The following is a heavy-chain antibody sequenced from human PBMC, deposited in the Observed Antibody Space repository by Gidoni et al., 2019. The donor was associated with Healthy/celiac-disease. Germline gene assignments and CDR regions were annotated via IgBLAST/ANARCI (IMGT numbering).Heavy chain of an antibody. CDR3: ARVFTMVRGPIEVDAFDI. V-gene: IGHV3-7*01. CDR2: IKQDGSEK. Sequence: EVQLVESGGGLVQPGGSLRLSCAASGFTFSSYWMSWVRQAPGKGLEWVANIKQDGSEKYYVDSVKGRFTISRDNAKNSLYLQMNSLRAEDTAVYYCARVFTMVRGPIEVDAFDIWGQGTMVTVSS. J-gene: IGHJ3*02. CDR1: GFTFSSYW. D-gene: IGHD3-10*01.